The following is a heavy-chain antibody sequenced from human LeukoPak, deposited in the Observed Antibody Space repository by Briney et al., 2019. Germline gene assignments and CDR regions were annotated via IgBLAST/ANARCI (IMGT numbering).Heavy chain of an antibody. J-gene: IGHJ4*02. Sequence: GESLKISCKGSGYSSTSYWIGWVRQMPGKGLEWMGIIYPGDSDTRYSPSFQGQVTISADKSISTAYLQWSSLKASDTAMYYCARRPSRKLLWLRTAEYYFDYWGQGTLVTVSS. V-gene: IGHV5-51*01. CDR2: IYPGDSDT. CDR3: ARRPSRKLLWLRTAEYYFDY. D-gene: IGHD3-10*01. CDR1: GYSSTSYW.